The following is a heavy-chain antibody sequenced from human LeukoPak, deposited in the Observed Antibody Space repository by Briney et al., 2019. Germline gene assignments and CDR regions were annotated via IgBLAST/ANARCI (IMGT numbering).Heavy chain of an antibody. J-gene: IGHJ4*02. CDR1: GGSISSGGYY. V-gene: IGHV4-30-2*01. CDR3: ARAVTIFGVVTN. Sequence: SETLSLTCTVSGGSISSGGYYWSWIRQPPGKGLEWIGYIYHSGSTYYNPSLKSRVTISVDRSKNQFSLKLSSVTAADTAVYYCARAVTIFGVVTNWGQGTLVTVSS. CDR2: IYHSGST. D-gene: IGHD3-3*01.